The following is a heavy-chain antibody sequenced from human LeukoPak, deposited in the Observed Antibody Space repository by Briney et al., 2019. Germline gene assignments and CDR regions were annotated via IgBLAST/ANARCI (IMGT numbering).Heavy chain of an antibody. J-gene: IGHJ4*02. CDR1: GDSITSFY. CDR3: ARTEFYDFWSGYPTAFDY. Sequence: SETLSLTCTVSGDSITSFYWTWIRQHPGKGLEWIGYIYYSGSTNYIPSLRSRVTISIDTSRDQFSLNLTSVTAADTAMYYCARTEFYDFWSGYPTAFDYWGQGILVTVS. CDR2: IYYSGST. D-gene: IGHD3-3*01. V-gene: IGHV4-59*08.